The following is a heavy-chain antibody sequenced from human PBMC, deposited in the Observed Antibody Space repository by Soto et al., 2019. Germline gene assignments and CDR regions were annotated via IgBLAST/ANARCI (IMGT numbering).Heavy chain of an antibody. V-gene: IGHV3-23*01. CDR1: GFSFSNYA. CDR3: TKEHSNYPDNWFDP. Sequence: EVQLLVSGGGSVQPGGSLRLSCAASGFSFSNYAMSWVRQAPETGLEWVSAIDSGGGSTYYAASVKGRFSISRDNSSNTLYLQMNSLRAEDTAIYYCTKEHSNYPDNWFDPWGQGTLVTVSS. D-gene: IGHD4-4*01. J-gene: IGHJ5*02. CDR2: IDSGGGST.